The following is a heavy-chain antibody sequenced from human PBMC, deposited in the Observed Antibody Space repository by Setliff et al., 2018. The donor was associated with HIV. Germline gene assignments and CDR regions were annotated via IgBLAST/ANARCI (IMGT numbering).Heavy chain of an antibody. CDR2: ISYDGSNK. D-gene: IGHD3-16*01. Sequence: GGSLRLSCAASGFTFSSYAMHWVRQAPGKGLEWVAVISYDGSNKYYADSVKGRFTISRDNSKNTLYLQMNSLRAEDKAVYYCARDSYDAFDYWGQGTLVTVSS. V-gene: IGHV3-30-3*01. CDR1: GFTFSSYA. CDR3: ARDSYDAFDY. J-gene: IGHJ4*02.